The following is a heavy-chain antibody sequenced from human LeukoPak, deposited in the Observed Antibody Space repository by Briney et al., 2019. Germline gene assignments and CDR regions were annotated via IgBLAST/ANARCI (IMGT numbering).Heavy chain of an antibody. D-gene: IGHD1-26*01. CDR3: ASQRILGAIDY. V-gene: IGHV1-3*01. Sequence: ASVTVSCTTSGYTFTSYAMHWVRQAPGQRLEWMGWINAGNGNTKYSQKFQGRVTITRDTSASTAYMELSSLRSEDTAVYYCASQRILGAIDYWGQGALVTVSS. J-gene: IGHJ4*02. CDR1: GYTFTSYA. CDR2: INAGNGNT.